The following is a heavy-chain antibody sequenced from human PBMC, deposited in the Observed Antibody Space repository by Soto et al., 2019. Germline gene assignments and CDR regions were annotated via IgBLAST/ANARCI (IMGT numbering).Heavy chain of an antibody. CDR3: ARVRDTAMGYYYYGMDV. CDR2: IIPIFGTA. Sequence: SSVKVSCKASGGTFSSYAISWVRQAPGQGLEWMGGIIPIFGTANYAQKFQGRVTITADESTSTAYMELSSLRSEDTAVYYCARVRDTAMGYYYYGMDVWGQGTTVTVSS. J-gene: IGHJ6*02. CDR1: GGTFSSYA. D-gene: IGHD5-18*01. V-gene: IGHV1-69*13.